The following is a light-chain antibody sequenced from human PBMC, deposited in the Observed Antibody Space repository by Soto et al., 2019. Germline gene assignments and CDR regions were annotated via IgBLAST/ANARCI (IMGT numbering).Light chain of an antibody. V-gene: IGKV3-20*01. J-gene: IGKJ1*01. CDR3: QQYSTSVRT. CDR1: QSVDSNY. Sequence: EIVLTQSPGALSLSPGERATLSCRASQSVDSNYLAWYQQKPGQAPRLLIYGASSRATGIPDRFSGSGSGTDFTLTISSLEPQDFAVYYCQQYSTSVRTFGQGTKVDIK. CDR2: GAS.